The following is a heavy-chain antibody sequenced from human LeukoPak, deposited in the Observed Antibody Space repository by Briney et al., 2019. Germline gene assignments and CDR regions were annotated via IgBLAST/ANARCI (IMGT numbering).Heavy chain of an antibody. J-gene: IGHJ4*02. CDR2: IIPIFGTA. CDR1: GGTFSSYA. Sequence: GASVKVSCKASGGTFSSYAISWVRQAPGQGLEWMGGIIPIFGTANYAQKFQGRVTITADKSTSTAYMELSSLRSEDTAVYYCARSSWGYSYGRTLDYWGQGTLVTVSS. CDR3: ARSSWGYSYGRTLDY. V-gene: IGHV1-69*06. D-gene: IGHD5-18*01.